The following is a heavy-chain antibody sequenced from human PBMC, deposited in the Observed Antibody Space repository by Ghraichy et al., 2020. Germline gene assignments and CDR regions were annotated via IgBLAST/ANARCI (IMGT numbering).Heavy chain of an antibody. CDR3: VRDGDAYDFDY. D-gene: IGHD2-21*01. Sequence: LSLTCAASGFTFSTNWMHWVRQGPGKGLEWVSRINGDGGDRRYADSVKGRFTISKNNVKNTLYLQMNSLRAEDTAVYYCVRDGDAYDFDYWGQGTLVTVSS. CDR1: GFTFSTNW. J-gene: IGHJ4*02. V-gene: IGHV3-74*01. CDR2: INGDGGDR.